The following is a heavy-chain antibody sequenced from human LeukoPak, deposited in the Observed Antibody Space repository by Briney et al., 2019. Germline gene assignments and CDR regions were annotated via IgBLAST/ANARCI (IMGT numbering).Heavy chain of an antibody. D-gene: IGHD3-3*01. CDR2: IYYSGST. V-gene: IGHV4-59*12. J-gene: IGHJ4*02. CDR3: AREGGFYRPLDY. Sequence: PSETLSLTCTVSGGSISSYYWSWIRQPPGKGLEWIGYIYYSGSTNYNPSLKSRVTISVDTSKNQFSLKLTSVTAADTAVYYCAREGGFYRPLDYSGQGTLVTVSS. CDR1: GGSISSYY.